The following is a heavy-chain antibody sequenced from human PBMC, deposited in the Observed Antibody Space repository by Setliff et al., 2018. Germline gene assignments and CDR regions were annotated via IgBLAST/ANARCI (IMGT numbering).Heavy chain of an antibody. CDR2: INHSGGI. J-gene: IGHJ6*03. Sequence: PGGSLRLSCAASGFTFSSYSMKWVRQVPGKGLEWIGGINHSGGINYNPSLKSRVTISLDQSMSQFSLKVTSVSAADTAIYYCARAVRGYYDFYYMDAWDKGATVTVSS. CDR1: GFTFSSYS. CDR3: ARAVRGYYDFYYMDA. V-gene: IGHV4-4*02. D-gene: IGHD4-17*01.